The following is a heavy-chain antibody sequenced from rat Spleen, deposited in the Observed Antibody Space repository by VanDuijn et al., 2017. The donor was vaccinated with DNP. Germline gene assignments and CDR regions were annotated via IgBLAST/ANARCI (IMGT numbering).Heavy chain of an antibody. CDR3: ATDNY. V-gene: IGHV5-19*01. CDR1: GITFTSYG. Sequence: EVELVESGGGLVQPGRSMKLSCAASGITFTSYGMAWVRQAPTRGLEWVASISPSGGSTYYRDSVKGRFTISRDNAKSTLYLQMDSLRSEDTATYYCATDNYWGQGVMVTVSS. CDR2: ISPSGGST. J-gene: IGHJ2*01.